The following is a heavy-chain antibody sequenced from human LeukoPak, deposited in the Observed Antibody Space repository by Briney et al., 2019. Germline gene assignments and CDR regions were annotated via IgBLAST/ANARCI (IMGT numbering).Heavy chain of an antibody. CDR2: IYYSGTT. CDR3: ARGTTDGYSYGRFDY. V-gene: IGHV4-31*03. D-gene: IGHD5-18*01. J-gene: IGHJ4*02. CDR1: GGSISSGGYY. Sequence: SQTLSLTCTVSGGSISSGGYYWNWIRHLPGKGLEWLGYIYYSGTTYYNPSLKSRVTFSVDTSKNQFSLKLNPVTAADTALYYCARGTTDGYSYGRFDYWGQGTLVTVSS.